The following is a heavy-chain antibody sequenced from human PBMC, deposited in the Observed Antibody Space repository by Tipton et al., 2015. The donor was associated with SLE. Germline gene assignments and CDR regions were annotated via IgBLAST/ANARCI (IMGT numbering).Heavy chain of an antibody. J-gene: IGHJ4*02. Sequence: TLSLTCAVSGYSISSGYYWGWIRQPPGKGLEWIGSIYYSGSTYYNPSLKSRVTISVDTSKNQFSLKLSSVTAADTAVYYCARGIRQQLVKDAFDIWGQGTLVTVSS. CDR1: GYSISSGYY. D-gene: IGHD6-13*01. CDR2: IYYSGST. CDR3: ARGIRQQLVKDAFDI. V-gene: IGHV4-38-2*01.